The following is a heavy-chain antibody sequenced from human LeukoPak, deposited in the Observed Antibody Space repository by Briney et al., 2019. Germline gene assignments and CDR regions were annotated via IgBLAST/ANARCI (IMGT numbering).Heavy chain of an antibody. Sequence: GGSLRLSCAASEFTFSSYAMTWVRQAPGKGLEWVSGISGSGGSTDYADSVKGRFTVSRDNSKNTLYLQMNSLGAEDTAIYYCAKDSRVTYYFDYWGQGTLVTVSS. CDR3: AKDSRVTYYFDY. CDR2: ISGSGGST. J-gene: IGHJ4*02. D-gene: IGHD2-21*02. V-gene: IGHV3-23*01. CDR1: EFTFSSYA.